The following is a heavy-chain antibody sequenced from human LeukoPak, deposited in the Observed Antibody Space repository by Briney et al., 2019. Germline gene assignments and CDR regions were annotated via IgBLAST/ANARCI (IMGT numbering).Heavy chain of an antibody. CDR3: ARVSYYGSGNGMDV. Sequence: SETLSLICAVYGGSFSGYYWSWIRQPPGKGLEWIGEINHSGSTNYNPSLKSRVTISVDTSKNQFSLKLSSVTAADTAVYYCARVSYYGSGNGMDVWGQGTTVTVSS. CDR2: INHSGST. D-gene: IGHD3-10*01. CDR1: GGSFSGYY. J-gene: IGHJ6*02. V-gene: IGHV4-34*01.